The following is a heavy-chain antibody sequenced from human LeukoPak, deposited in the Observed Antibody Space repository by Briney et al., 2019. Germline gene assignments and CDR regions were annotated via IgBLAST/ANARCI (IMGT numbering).Heavy chain of an antibody. Sequence: GGSLRLSCAASGFTFSNAWMSWVRQAPGKGLEWVGRIKSKTDGETTDYTAPVKGRFTISRDDSKNTLHLQMNSLKTEDTAVYYCATDPPGGYWGQGTLVTVSS. CDR1: GFTFSNAW. CDR3: ATDPPGGY. D-gene: IGHD2-15*01. CDR2: IKSKTDGETT. V-gene: IGHV3-15*01. J-gene: IGHJ4*02.